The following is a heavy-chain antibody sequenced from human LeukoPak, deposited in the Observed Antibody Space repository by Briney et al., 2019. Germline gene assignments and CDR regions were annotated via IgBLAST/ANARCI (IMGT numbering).Heavy chain of an antibody. CDR2: ISAYNGNT. Sequence: GASVKVSCKASGYTFTSYGISWVRQAPGQGLEWMGWISAYNGNTNYAQKLQGRVTMTTDTSTSTAYMELRSLRSDDTAVYYCARDTVYGDYIIQFDPWGQGTLVTVSS. D-gene: IGHD4-17*01. V-gene: IGHV1-18*01. CDR3: ARDTVYGDYIIQFDP. J-gene: IGHJ5*02. CDR1: GYTFTSYG.